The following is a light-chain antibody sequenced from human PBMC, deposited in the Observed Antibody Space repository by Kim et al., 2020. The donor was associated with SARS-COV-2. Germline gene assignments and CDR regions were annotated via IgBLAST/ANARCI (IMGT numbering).Light chain of an antibody. CDR3: AAWDDNLNGVG. CDR1: YANVGRNT. CDR2: GYN. J-gene: IGLJ2*01. Sequence: GPRVNIFCSGSYANVGRNTLNWWQQLPGTAPKLLIFGYNQRPSGVPARFSASKSGTSASLAISGLQSEDEADYYCAAWDDNLNGVGFGGGTQLTVL. V-gene: IGLV1-44*01.